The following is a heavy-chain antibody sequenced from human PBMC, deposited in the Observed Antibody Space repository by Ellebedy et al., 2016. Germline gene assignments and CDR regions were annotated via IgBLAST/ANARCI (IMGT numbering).Heavy chain of an antibody. CDR1: GFTFSSYG. V-gene: IGHV3-30*03. D-gene: IGHD3-10*01. CDR3: AQHGSGSGPHYYYGMDV. CDR2: ISYDGSNK. Sequence: LSLTCAASGFTFSSYGMHWVRQAPGKGLEWVAVISYDGSNKYYADSVKGRFTISRDNSKNTLYLQMNSLRAEDTAVYYCAQHGSGSGPHYYYGMDVWGQGTTVTVSS. J-gene: IGHJ6*02.